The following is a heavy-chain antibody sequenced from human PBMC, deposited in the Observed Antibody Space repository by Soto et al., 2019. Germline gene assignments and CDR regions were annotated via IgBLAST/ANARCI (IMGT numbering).Heavy chain of an antibody. D-gene: IGHD1-1*01. V-gene: IGHV3-74*01. Sequence: EVQLVESGGGLVQPGGSLRLSCAASGFTFSSYWMHWVRQAPGKGLVWVSRINSDGSSTSYADSVKGRFTISRDNAKNTLYLQMNSLRAEDTAVYYCAREHNAAYYYYGMDVWGQGTTVTVSS. CDR2: INSDGSST. CDR1: GFTFSSYW. J-gene: IGHJ6*02. CDR3: AREHNAAYYYYGMDV.